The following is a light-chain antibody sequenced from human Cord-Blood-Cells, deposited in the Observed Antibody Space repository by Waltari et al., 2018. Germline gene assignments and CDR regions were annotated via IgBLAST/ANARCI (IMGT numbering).Light chain of an antibody. Sequence: DIQMTQSPSSLFASVGNTVTITCRARQSISSYLNWYQQKPGKDPKLLIYAASSLQSGVPSRFSGSGSGTDFTLTISSLQPEDFATYYCQQSYSTLYTFGQGTKLEIK. V-gene: IGKV1-39*01. CDR1: QSISSY. CDR3: QQSYSTLYT. CDR2: AAS. J-gene: IGKJ2*01.